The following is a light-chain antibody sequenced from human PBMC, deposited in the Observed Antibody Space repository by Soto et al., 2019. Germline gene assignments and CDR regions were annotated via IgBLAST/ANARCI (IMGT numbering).Light chain of an antibody. CDR2: AAS. V-gene: IGKV1-39*01. J-gene: IGKJ1*01. Sequence: DIQMTQSPSSLSASVGDRVTITCRTSQRIGTHLNWYHEKPGKAPKLLIYAASSLQSGVPSRFSGSGSGTDFTLTISSLQPEDFATYYCQQSYSNPWTFGQGGKVDVK. CDR1: QRIGTH. CDR3: QQSYSNPWT.